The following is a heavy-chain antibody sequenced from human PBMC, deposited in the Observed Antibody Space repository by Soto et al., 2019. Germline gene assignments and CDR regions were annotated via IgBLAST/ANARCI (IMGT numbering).Heavy chain of an antibody. V-gene: IGHV3-72*01. CDR2: ARNKAARSTT. J-gene: IGHJ4*02. Sequence: EVQLVESGGGWVQPGGSRTLCCAGSGFTFSDHYMDWVRQAPGKGLEWVVRARNKAARSTTESAASVKGRFTISRDDSKNSLYLQMNSLKTEDTALYYCATSSSTCHGGVCDFDFWGQGTLVTVSS. CDR1: GFTFSDHY. CDR3: ATSSSTCHGGVCDFDF. D-gene: IGHD2-2*01.